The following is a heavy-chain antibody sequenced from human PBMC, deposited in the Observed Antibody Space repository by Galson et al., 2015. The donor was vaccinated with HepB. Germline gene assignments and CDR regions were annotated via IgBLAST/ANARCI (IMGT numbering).Heavy chain of an antibody. V-gene: IGHV3-20*01. CDR1: GFTFDDYG. CDR3: ARGGGDYGDFHALFDY. Sequence: SLRLSCAASGFTFDDYGMSWVRQAPGKGLEWVSGINWNGGSTGYADSVKGRFTISRDNAKNSLYLQMNSLRAEDTALYHCARGGGDYGDFHALFDYWGQGTLVTVSS. CDR2: INWNGGST. D-gene: IGHD4-17*01. J-gene: IGHJ4*02.